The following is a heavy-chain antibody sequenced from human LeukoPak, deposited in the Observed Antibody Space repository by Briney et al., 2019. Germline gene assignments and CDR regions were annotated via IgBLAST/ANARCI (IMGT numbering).Heavy chain of an antibody. CDR2: INAGNGNT. CDR1: GYTFTSYA. D-gene: IGHD3-10*01. CDR3: ARDRVTMVRGIGNWFDP. J-gene: IGHJ5*02. V-gene: IGHV1-3*01. Sequence: ASVKVSCKASGYTFTSYAMHWVRQAPGQRLERMGWINAGNGNTKYSQKFQGRVTITRDTSASTAYMELSSLRSEDTAVYYCARDRVTMVRGIGNWFDPWGQGTLVTVSS.